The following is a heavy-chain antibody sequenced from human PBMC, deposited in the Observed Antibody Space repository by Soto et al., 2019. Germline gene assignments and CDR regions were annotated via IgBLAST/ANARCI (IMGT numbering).Heavy chain of an antibody. CDR2: ISVSGGTT. CDR3: AKGMYYYDSSGYRLFDY. D-gene: IGHD3-22*01. V-gene: IGHV3-23*01. J-gene: IGHJ4*02. Sequence: ESGGGLIQPGGSLRLSCAASGFTVNNHFMNWVRQAPGKGLEWVSGISVSGGTTYYADSVRGRFTVSRDNSKNSVFLQMNSLRAEDTAVYFCAKGMYYYDSSGYRLFDYWGQGTLVTVSS. CDR1: GFTVNNHF.